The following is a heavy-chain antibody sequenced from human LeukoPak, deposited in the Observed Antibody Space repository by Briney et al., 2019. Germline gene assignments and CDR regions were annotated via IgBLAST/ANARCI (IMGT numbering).Heavy chain of an antibody. CDR3: ARWSRGQLLYKYYFDY. CDR1: GGSISSGGYY. V-gene: IGHV4-31*03. J-gene: IGHJ4*02. D-gene: IGHD2-2*02. CDR2: IYYSGST. Sequence: SETLSLTCTVSGGSISSGGYYWSWIRQHPGKGLEWIGYIYYSGSTYYNPSLKSRVTISVDTSKNQFSLKLSSVTAADTAVYYCARWSRGQLLYKYYFDYWGQGTLVTVSS.